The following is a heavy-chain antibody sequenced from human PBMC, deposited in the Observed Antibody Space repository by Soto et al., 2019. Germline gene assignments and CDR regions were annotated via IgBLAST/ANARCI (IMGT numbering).Heavy chain of an antibody. CDR3: ARVRVGDCSGGNCYTFDN. CDR1: GGSFSTGGFF. D-gene: IGHD2-15*01. CDR2: IYYSGST. J-gene: IGHJ4*02. Sequence: QVQLQESGPGLVKPSQTLSLTCTVSGGSFSTGGFFWSWFRQHPGKGLGWIGFIYYSGSTSYNASLQSRVSMSVDTSKDQISLKLRSVTVADTAIYYCARVRVGDCSGGNCYTFDNWGQGTLVTVSS. V-gene: IGHV4-31*03.